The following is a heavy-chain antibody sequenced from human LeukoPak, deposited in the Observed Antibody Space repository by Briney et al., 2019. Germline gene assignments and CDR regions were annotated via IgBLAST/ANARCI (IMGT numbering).Heavy chain of an antibody. Sequence: GGSLRLSCATSGFTFSKYTLIWVRQAPERGLQWVSAITSSGAVTYYEDSVKGRFTISRDNSKNTLYLQMNSLRAEDTAVYYCATYYYGSGSYYSFDYWGQGTLVTVSS. CDR1: GFTFSKYT. CDR3: ATYYYGSGSYYSFDY. V-gene: IGHV3-23*01. D-gene: IGHD3-10*01. CDR2: ITSSGAVT. J-gene: IGHJ4*02.